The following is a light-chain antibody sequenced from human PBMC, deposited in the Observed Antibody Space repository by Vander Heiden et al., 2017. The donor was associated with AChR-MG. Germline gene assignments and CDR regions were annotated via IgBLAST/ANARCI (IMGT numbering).Light chain of an antibody. Sequence: QSVLTQPPSVSGAPGQRVTISCTGSSSNIGAGYDVHWYQQLPGTAPKLLIYGNSNRPSGVPDRFSGSKSGTSASLAITGLQVEDEADYYCQSYDSSLSGWVFGGGTKL. CDR1: SSNIGAGYD. CDR3: QSYDSSLSGWV. J-gene: IGLJ3*02. V-gene: IGLV1-40*01. CDR2: GNS.